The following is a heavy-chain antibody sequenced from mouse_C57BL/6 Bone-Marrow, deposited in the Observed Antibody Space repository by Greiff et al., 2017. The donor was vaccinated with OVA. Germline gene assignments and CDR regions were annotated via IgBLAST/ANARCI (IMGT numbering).Heavy chain of an antibody. CDR3: TRISFYAMDY. V-gene: IGHV1-5*01. CDR1: GYTFTSYW. J-gene: IGHJ4*01. Sequence: EVQLQQSGTVLVRPGASVKMSCKTSGYTFTSYWMHWVKQRPGQGLEWIGAILTAVTSASTAYMGLSSLTNEVSAVYYCTRISFYAMDYWGQGTSVTVSS.